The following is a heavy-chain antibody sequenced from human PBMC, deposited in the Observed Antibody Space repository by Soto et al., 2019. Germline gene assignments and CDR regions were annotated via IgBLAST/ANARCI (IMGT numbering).Heavy chain of an antibody. CDR3: AKRGDYYDSSGYDY. CDR2: IIPIFGTA. CDR1: GGTFSSYA. J-gene: IGHJ4*02. D-gene: IGHD3-22*01. V-gene: IGHV1-69*13. Sequence: SVKVSCKASGGTFSSYAISWVRQAPGQGLEWMGGIIPIFGTANYAQKFQGRVTITADESTSTAYMELSSLRSEDTAVYYCAKRGDYYDSSGYDYWGQGTLVTVSS.